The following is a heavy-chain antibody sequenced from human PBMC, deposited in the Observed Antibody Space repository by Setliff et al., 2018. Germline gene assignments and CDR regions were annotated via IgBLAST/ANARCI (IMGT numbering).Heavy chain of an antibody. V-gene: IGHV4-39*01. CDR1: GGPISSSNYY. D-gene: IGHD3-9*01. J-gene: IGHJ5*02. Sequence: SETLSLTCTVSGGPISSSNYYWGWIRQPPGKGLEWIGSINYRGNTHDNPSLESRITMSVDTSNNRFSLKLTSVTAADTAVYYCARHPTGFPNWFDAWGQGTLVTVSS. CDR2: INYRGNT. CDR3: ARHPTGFPNWFDA.